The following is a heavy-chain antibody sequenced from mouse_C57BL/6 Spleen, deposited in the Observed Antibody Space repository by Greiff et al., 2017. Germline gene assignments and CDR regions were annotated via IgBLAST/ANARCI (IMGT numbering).Heavy chain of an antibody. J-gene: IGHJ4*01. CDR2: INPNYGTT. D-gene: IGHD2-2*01. CDR3: ARSYGYDHYYDMDY. CDR1: GYSFTDYN. Sequence: VQLKESGPELVKPGASVKISCKASGYSFTDYNMNWVKQSNGKSLEWIGVINPNYGTTSYNQKFKGKATLTVDQSSSTAYMQLNSLTSEDSAVYYCARSYGYDHYYDMDYWGQGTSVTVSS. V-gene: IGHV1-39*01.